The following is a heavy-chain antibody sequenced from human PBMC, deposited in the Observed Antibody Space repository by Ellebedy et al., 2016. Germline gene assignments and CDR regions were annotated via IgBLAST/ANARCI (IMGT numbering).Heavy chain of an antibody. Sequence: GGSLRLSCAASGFTFSDYYMSWIRQAPGKGLEWVSYISSSGSTIYYADSVKGRFTISRDNAKNSLYLQMNSLRAEDTAVYYCARDRSRTMIALDYWGQGTLVTVSS. CDR1: GFTFSDYY. CDR3: ARDRSRTMIALDY. CDR2: ISSSGSTI. J-gene: IGHJ4*02. V-gene: IGHV3-11*01. D-gene: IGHD3-22*01.